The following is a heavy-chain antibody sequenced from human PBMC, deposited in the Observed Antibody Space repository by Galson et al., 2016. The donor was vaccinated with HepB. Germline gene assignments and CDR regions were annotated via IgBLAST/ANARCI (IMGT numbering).Heavy chain of an antibody. J-gene: IGHJ4*02. CDR1: GYSFTSHW. CDR3: ARPRSGLSSKYLDY. D-gene: IGHD3-3*01. V-gene: IGHV5-51*01. Sequence: QSGAEVKKPGESLKISCQVSGYSFTSHWIGWVRQRPGEGLEWMGIIYPDDSDTRYSPSFQGQVTISADKSISTAYLQWSSLKASDTAMYYCARPRSGLSSKYLDYWGQGTLVTVSS. CDR2: IYPDDSDT.